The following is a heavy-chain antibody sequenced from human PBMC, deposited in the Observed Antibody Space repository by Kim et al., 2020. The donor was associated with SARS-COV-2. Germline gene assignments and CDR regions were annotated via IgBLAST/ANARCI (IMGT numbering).Heavy chain of an antibody. D-gene: IGHD2-15*01. J-gene: IGHJ4*02. Sequence: SETLSLTCTVSGGSISSGDYYWSWIRQPPGKGLEWIGYIYYSGSTYYNPSLKSRFTISVDTSKNQFSLKLSSVTAADTAVYYCARGCGGSCYSGDYWGQGTLVTVSS. CDR1: GGSISSGDYY. CDR3: ARGCGGSCYSGDY. V-gene: IGHV4-30-4*01. CDR2: IYYSGST.